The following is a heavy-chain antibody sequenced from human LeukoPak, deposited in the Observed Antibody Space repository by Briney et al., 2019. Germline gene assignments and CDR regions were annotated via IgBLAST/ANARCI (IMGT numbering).Heavy chain of an antibody. Sequence: SETLSLTCTVSGYSISSGFYWSWIRQPAGKGLEWIGRIYISGSTNYNPSLKSRVTMSVDTSKNQFSLKLSSVTAADTAVYYCARDRGTWNDDGFDYWGQGTLVTVSS. D-gene: IGHD1-1*01. CDR2: IYISGST. V-gene: IGHV4-4*07. CDR1: GYSISSGFY. CDR3: ARDRGTWNDDGFDY. J-gene: IGHJ4*02.